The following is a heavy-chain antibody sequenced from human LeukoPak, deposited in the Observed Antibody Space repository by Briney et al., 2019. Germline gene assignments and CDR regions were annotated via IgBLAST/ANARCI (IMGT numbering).Heavy chain of an antibody. CDR3: ARTTRVTPDGRAEYLED. J-gene: IGHJ1*01. V-gene: IGHV4-59*03. D-gene: IGHD4-11*01. CDR1: GGSINNYY. CDR2: RCDDGRD. Sequence: SETLSLTCTVSGGSINNYYWSWIRQPPGKGLEWIGYRCDDGRDLYNPSLRSRVSRVTISVDASEKQFSLSLRSVTAADTAMYYCARTTRVTPDGRAEYLEDWGQGTLVIVSS.